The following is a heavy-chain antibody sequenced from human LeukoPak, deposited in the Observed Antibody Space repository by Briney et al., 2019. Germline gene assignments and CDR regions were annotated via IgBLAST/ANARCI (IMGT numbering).Heavy chain of an antibody. D-gene: IGHD3-10*01. CDR2: IYTSGST. CDR1: GGSISNYY. CDR3: ARALGSPQKMDYYYYMDV. Sequence: SETLSLTCTVSGGSISNYYWSWIRQPPGKGLEWIGYIYTSGSTNYNPSLKSRVTISVDTSKNQFSLKLSSVTAADTAVYYCARALGSPQKMDYYYYMDVWGKETTVTVSS. V-gene: IGHV4-4*09. J-gene: IGHJ6*03.